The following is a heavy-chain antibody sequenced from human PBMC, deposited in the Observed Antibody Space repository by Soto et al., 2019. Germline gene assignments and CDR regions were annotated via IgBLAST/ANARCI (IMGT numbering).Heavy chain of an antibody. CDR3: ATGCRTWSAEYYQH. V-gene: IGHV1-18*01. CDR1: GYTFTNYG. Sequence: ASVKVSCKASGYTFTNYGISWVRQAPGQGPEWMGWISGFNGNTKYAQSLQGRVTMATDTSTSTAYMELRSLRSDDTAIYYCATGCRTWSAEYYQHWGQGTVVTVSS. J-gene: IGHJ1*01. CDR2: ISGFNGNT. D-gene: IGHD6-13*01.